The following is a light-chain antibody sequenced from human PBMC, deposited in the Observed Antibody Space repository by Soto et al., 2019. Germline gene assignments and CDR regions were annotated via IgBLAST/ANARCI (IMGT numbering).Light chain of an antibody. Sequence: GDRVTITCRASQSISNSLAWYQQKPGKAPKVLIYDASSLESGVPSRFSGSVSGTEFTLTISSLQPDDFATYYCQQYNSYPRTFGQGTKVDIK. V-gene: IGKV1-5*01. J-gene: IGKJ1*01. CDR2: DAS. CDR3: QQYNSYPRT. CDR1: QSISNS.